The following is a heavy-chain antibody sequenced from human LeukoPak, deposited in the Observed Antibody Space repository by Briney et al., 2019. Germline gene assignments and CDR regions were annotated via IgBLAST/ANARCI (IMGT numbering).Heavy chain of an antibody. V-gene: IGHV3-74*01. Sequence: GGSLRLSCAASGITFRDYWMHWVRQAPGKGLVWLARINGDGDSTGYADSVKGRFTISRDNAYNSLYLQVNSLRVEDTAVYCCAKEIIVLVPAAAMDYWGQGTLVTVSS. CDR2: INGDGDST. CDR3: AKEIIVLVPAAAMDY. D-gene: IGHD2-2*01. CDR1: GITFRDYW. J-gene: IGHJ4*02.